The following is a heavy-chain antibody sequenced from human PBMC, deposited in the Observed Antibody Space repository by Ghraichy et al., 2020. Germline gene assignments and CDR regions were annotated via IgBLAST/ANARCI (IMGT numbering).Heavy chain of an antibody. CDR3: ARIVCVTAGNRDYYYGMDV. CDR1: GRARSTSGMC. Sequence: SGPTLVKPTQTLTLTCTFSGRARSTSGMCVSWIRQPPGKALEWLARIDWDGDKYYSTSLKTRLTISKDTSRNQVVLTMSNMDPVDTGTYYCARIVCVTAGNRDYYYGMDVWGQGTTVTVSS. V-gene: IGHV2-70*11. D-gene: IGHD2/OR15-2a*01. J-gene: IGHJ6*02. CDR2: IDWDGDK.